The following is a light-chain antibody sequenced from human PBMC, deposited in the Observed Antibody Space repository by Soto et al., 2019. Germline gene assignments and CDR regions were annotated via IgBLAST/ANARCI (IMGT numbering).Light chain of an antibody. CDR1: TSNIGKSY. CDR3: GTWDNSLSAGV. CDR2: ENN. V-gene: IGLV1-51*02. J-gene: IGLJ3*02. Sequence: QSVLTQPPSVSAAPGQKFTISCSGSTSNIGKSYVSWYQQLPGTAPKLLIYENNKRPSGIADRFSGSKSGTSATLDITGLQTGDEADYYCGTWDNSLSAGVFGGGTQLTVL.